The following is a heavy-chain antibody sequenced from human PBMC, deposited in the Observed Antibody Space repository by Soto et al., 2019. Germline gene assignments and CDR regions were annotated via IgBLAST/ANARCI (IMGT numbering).Heavy chain of an antibody. CDR3: ARGFIVGATQSRY. Sequence: ASVKVSCKASGYTFTGYYMHWVRQAPGQGLEWMGWINPNSGGTNYAQKFQGRVTMTRDTSISTAYMELSRLRSDDTAVYYCARGFIVGATQSRYWGQGTLVTVSS. D-gene: IGHD1-26*01. CDR2: INPNSGGT. CDR1: GYTFTGYY. J-gene: IGHJ4*02. V-gene: IGHV1-2*02.